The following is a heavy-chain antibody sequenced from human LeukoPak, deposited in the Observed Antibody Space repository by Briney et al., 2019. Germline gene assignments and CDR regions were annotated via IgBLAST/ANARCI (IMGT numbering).Heavy chain of an antibody. CDR2: ISSSSSYI. D-gene: IGHD3-22*01. J-gene: IGHJ4*02. CDR3: ARGPHYYDSSGYNS. V-gene: IGHV3-21*01. CDR1: GFTFSSYS. Sequence: GGSPRLSCAASGFTFSSYSMNWVRQAPGKGLEWVSSISSSSSYIYYADSVKGRFTISRDNAKNSLYLQMNSLRAEDTALYYCARGPHYYDSSGYNSWGQGTLVTVSS.